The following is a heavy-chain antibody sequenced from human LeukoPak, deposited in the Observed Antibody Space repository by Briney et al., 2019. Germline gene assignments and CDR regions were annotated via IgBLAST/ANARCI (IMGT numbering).Heavy chain of an antibody. V-gene: IGHV3-21*01. D-gene: IGHD3-22*01. CDR2: ISSSSSYI. Sequence: TGGSLRLSCAASGFTFSSYSMNWVRQAPGKGLEWVSSISSSSSYIYYADSVKGRFTISRDNAKNSLYLQMNSLRAEDTAVYYCARDVGYDSRGPGGAFDIWGQGTMVTVSS. J-gene: IGHJ3*02. CDR1: GFTFSSYS. CDR3: ARDVGYDSRGPGGAFDI.